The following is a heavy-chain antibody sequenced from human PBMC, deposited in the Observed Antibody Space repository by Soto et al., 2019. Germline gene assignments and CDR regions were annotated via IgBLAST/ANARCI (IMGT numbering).Heavy chain of an antibody. CDR2: ISGSGGST. CDR3: AKDLQLVDTAMANRDY. D-gene: IGHD5-18*01. CDR1: GFTFSSYA. J-gene: IGHJ4*02. Sequence: PGGSLRLSCAASGFTFSSYAMSWVRQAPGKGLEWVSAISGSGGSTYYADSVKGRFTTSRDNSKNTLYLQMNSLRAEDTAVYYCAKDLQLVDTAMANRDYWGQGTLVTVSS. V-gene: IGHV3-23*01.